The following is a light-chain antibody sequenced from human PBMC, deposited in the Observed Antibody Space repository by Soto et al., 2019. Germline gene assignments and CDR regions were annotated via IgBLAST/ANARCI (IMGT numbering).Light chain of an antibody. Sequence: QSVLTQPPSVSGAPGQRVTISCTGSSSNIGAGYDVHWYQQFPGTAPKLLIYGNSNRPSGVPDRFSGSKSGTSASLAITGLQAEDEADYYYQSYDSSLSVVVFGGGTKLTVL. J-gene: IGLJ2*01. CDR2: GNS. V-gene: IGLV1-40*01. CDR1: SSNIGAGYD. CDR3: QSYDSSLSVVV.